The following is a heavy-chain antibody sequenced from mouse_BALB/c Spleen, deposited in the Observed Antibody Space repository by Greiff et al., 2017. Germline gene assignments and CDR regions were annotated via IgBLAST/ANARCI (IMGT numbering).Heavy chain of an antibody. V-gene: IGHV1-20*01. CDR1: GYSFTGYF. CDR3: TSYYRYAWFAY. J-gene: IGHJ3*01. D-gene: IGHD2-14*01. CDR2: INPYNGDT. Sequence: EVMLVESGPELVKPGASVKISCKASGYSFTGYFMNWVMQSHGKSLEWIGRINPYNGDTFYNQKFKGKAKLTAVTSTSTAYMELSSLTNEDSAVYYCTSYYRYAWFAYWGQGTLVTVSA.